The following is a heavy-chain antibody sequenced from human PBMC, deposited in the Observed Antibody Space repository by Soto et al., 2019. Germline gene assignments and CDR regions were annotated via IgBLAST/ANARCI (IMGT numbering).Heavy chain of an antibody. Sequence: ASVKVSCEASGYTFTSYGFSWVREAPAHGLEWMGWISAYNGNTNYAQKLQSRVTMTTETSTSTAYMELRSLRSDDTAVDYCARNYDSRRSWSVDYYYYYGMDVWGQGTTVTVSS. CDR2: ISAYNGNT. D-gene: IGHD3-22*01. CDR3: ARNYDSRRSWSVDYYYYYGMDV. CDR1: GYTFTSYG. V-gene: IGHV1-18*04. J-gene: IGHJ6*02.